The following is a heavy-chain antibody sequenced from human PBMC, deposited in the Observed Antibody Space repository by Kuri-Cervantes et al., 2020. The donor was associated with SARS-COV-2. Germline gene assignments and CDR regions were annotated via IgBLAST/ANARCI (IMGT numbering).Heavy chain of an antibody. Sequence: SETLSLTCTVSGGSISSGDYYWSWIRQPPGKGLEWIGYIYHSGSTYYNPSLKSRVTISVDRSKNQFSLKLSSVTAADTAVYYCARARYCSSTSCSPSLDYWGQGTLVTVSS. CDR2: IYHSGST. J-gene: IGHJ4*02. V-gene: IGHV4-30-4*08. D-gene: IGHD2-2*01. CDR1: GGSISSGDYY. CDR3: ARARYCSSTSCSPSLDY.